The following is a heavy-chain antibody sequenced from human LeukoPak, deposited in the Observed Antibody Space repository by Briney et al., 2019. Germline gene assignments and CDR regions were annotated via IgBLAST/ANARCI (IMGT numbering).Heavy chain of an antibody. CDR1: GFTFSSYG. V-gene: IGHV3-23*01. CDR2: ISGSGGST. D-gene: IGHD5-12*01. Sequence: GGSLRLSCAASGFTFSSYGMSWVRQAPGKGLEWVSAISGSGGSTYYADSVKGRFTISRDNSKNTLYLQMNSLRAEDTAVYYCAKDYRVVATSSIPNFDYWGQGTLVTVSS. J-gene: IGHJ4*02. CDR3: AKDYRVVATSSIPNFDY.